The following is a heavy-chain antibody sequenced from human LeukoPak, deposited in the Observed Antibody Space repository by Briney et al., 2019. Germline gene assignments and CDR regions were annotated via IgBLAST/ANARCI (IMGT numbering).Heavy chain of an antibody. D-gene: IGHD3-22*01. V-gene: IGHV3-23*01. CDR1: GFTFSSYA. CDR3: ARNTSGFKLGDAFDI. Sequence: PGGSLRLSCAASGFTFSSYAMTWVRQAPGEGSEWISAISGRAYSTSYAASVKGRFTISRDNSKNTFYLQMNSLRAEDTAIYYCARNTSGFKLGDAFDIWGQGTMVTVSS. J-gene: IGHJ3*02. CDR2: ISGRAYST.